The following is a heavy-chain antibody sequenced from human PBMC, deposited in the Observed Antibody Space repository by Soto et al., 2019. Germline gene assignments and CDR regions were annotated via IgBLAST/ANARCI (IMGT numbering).Heavy chain of an antibody. Sequence: ASVKVSCKASGYTFTGYYMHWVRQAPGQGLEWMGWINPNGGGTNYAQKFQGWVTMTRDTSISTAYMELSRLRSDDTAVYYCAREQELLPYFDYWGQGTLVTVSS. CDR1: GYTFTGYY. D-gene: IGHD2-15*01. J-gene: IGHJ4*02. CDR2: INPNGGGT. CDR3: AREQELLPYFDY. V-gene: IGHV1-2*04.